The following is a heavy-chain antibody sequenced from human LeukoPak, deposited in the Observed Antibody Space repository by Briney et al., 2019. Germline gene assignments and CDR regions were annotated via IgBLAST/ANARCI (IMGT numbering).Heavy chain of an antibody. J-gene: IGHJ4*02. V-gene: IGHV1-2*02. CDR2: INPNNGGT. Sequence: GASVKVSCKASGYTFTGYYMHWVRQAPGQGLEWMGWINPNNGGTNYAQKFQGRVTMTRETSISTAYMELSRLRSDDTAVYYCAREVDYYDTSDYFPLGYWGQGTLVTVSS. CDR1: GYTFTGYY. CDR3: AREVDYYDTSDYFPLGY. D-gene: IGHD3-22*01.